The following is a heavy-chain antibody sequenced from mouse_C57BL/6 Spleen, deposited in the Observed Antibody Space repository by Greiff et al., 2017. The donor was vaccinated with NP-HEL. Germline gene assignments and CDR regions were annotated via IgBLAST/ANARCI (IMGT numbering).Heavy chain of an antibody. D-gene: IGHD1-1*01. J-gene: IGHJ1*03. CDR2: IYPGDGDT. V-gene: IGHV1-82*01. CDR3: ARSREPTTGYFDV. Sequence: QVQLQQSGPELVKPGASVKISCKASGYAFSSSWMNWVKQRPGKGLEWIGRIYPGDGDTNYNGKFKGKATLTADKSSSTAYMQLSSLTSEDSAVYYCARSREPTTGYFDVWGTGTTVTVSS. CDR1: GYAFSSSW.